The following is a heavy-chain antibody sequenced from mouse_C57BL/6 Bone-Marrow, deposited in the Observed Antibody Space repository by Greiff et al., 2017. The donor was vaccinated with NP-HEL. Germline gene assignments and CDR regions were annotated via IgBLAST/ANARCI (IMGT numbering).Heavy chain of an antibody. CDR1: GFTFSSYA. D-gene: IGHD3-3*01. CDR3: AREGAAAY. CDR2: ISDGGSYT. Sequence: EVQVVESGGGLVKPGGSLKLSCAASGFTFSSYAMSWVRQTPEKRLEWVATISDGGSYTYYPDNVKGRFTISRDNAKNNLYLQMSHLKSEDTAMYYCAREGAAAYWGQGTLVTVSA. V-gene: IGHV5-4*01. J-gene: IGHJ3*01.